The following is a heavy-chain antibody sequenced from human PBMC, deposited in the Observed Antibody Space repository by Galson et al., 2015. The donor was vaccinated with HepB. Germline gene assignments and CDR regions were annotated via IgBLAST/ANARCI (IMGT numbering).Heavy chain of an antibody. D-gene: IGHD2-2*01. CDR1: GDSVSSNSAA. J-gene: IGHJ4*02. V-gene: IGHV6-1*01. CDR3: ARAYCSSTSCHSYFDY. Sequence: CAISGDSVSSNSAAWNWIRQSPSRGLEWLGRTYYRSKWYNDYAVSVKSRITINPDTSKNQFSLRLNSVTAADTAVYYCARAYCSSTSCHSYFDYWGQGTLVTVSA. CDR2: TYYRSKWYN.